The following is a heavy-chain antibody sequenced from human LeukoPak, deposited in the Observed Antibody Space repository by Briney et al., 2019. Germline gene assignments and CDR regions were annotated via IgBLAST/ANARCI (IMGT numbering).Heavy chain of an antibody. CDR2: ISAYNGNT. Sequence: ASVKVSCKASGYTFTSYGIGWVRQAPGQGLEWMGWISAYNGNTNYAQKLQGRVTMTTDTSTSTAYMEPRSLRSDDTAVYYCARDVEQQLVRAVDYWGQGTLVTVSS. J-gene: IGHJ4*02. CDR1: GYTFTSYG. D-gene: IGHD6-13*01. V-gene: IGHV1-18*01. CDR3: ARDVEQQLVRAVDY.